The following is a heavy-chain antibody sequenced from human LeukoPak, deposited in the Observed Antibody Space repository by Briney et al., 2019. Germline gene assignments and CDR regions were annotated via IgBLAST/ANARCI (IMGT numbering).Heavy chain of an antibody. CDR3: ARVNTAMGYYYYYYMDV. Sequence: AASVKVSCKASGYTFISYGISWVRQAPGQGLEWMGWISAYNGNTNYAQKLQGRVTMTTDTSTSTAYMELRSLRSDDTAVYYCARVNTAMGYYYYYYMDVWGKGTTVTVPS. V-gene: IGHV1-18*01. CDR1: GYTFISYG. D-gene: IGHD5-18*01. CDR2: ISAYNGNT. J-gene: IGHJ6*03.